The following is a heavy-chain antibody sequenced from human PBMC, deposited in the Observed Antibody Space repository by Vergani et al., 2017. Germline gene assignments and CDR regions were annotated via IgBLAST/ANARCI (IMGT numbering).Heavy chain of an antibody. Sequence: QLQLQESGSGLVKPSQTLSLTCAVSGDSITTGGFSWNWIRQPPGKGPEWIGYIFPSGNSDYNPSLKNRVSISLDKSKNQFSLWVNSVTAADTAVYFCARDSGGYVWGSYEAWFDPWGQGTLVTVSS. D-gene: IGHD3-16*01. CDR3: ARDSGGYVWGSYEAWFDP. CDR1: GDSITTGGFS. CDR2: IFPSGNS. V-gene: IGHV4-30-2*01. J-gene: IGHJ5*02.